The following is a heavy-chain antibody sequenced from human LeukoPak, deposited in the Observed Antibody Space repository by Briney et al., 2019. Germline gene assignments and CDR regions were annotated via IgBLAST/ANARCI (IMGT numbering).Heavy chain of an antibody. V-gene: IGHV1-69*05. D-gene: IGHD2-15*01. CDR3: AREAICSGGSCYTSPFDY. CDR1: GGTFSSYA. CDR2: IIPIFGTA. Sequence: ASVKVSRKASGGTFSSYAISWVRQAPGQGLEWMGGIIPIFGTANYAQKFQGRVTITTDESTSTAYMELSSLRSEDTAVYYCAREAICSGGSCYTSPFDYWGQGTLVTVSS. J-gene: IGHJ4*02.